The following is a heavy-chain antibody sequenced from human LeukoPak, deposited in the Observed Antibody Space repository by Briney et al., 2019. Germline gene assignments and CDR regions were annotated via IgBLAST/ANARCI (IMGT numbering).Heavy chain of an antibody. J-gene: IGHJ5*02. D-gene: IGHD3-22*01. CDR2: ISFRGTT. Sequence: SGTLSLTCTVSGASININTYYWGWVRQPPGKGLEWIGSISFRGTTFYKSSLKSRVTMSIDASNNQFSLNLNSVAAADTAMYYCVGIRMIVVDRREYCFDPWGQGTRVTVSS. CDR1: GASININTYY. V-gene: IGHV4-39*01. CDR3: VGIRMIVVDRREYCFDP.